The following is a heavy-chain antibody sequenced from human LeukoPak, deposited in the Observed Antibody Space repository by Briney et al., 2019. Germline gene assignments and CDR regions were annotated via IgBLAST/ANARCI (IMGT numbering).Heavy chain of an antibody. V-gene: IGHV1-18*01. CDR1: GYTFTSYG. CDR3: ARGEYSYGPYYYYYGMDV. CDR2: ISAYNGNT. D-gene: IGHD5-18*01. Sequence: ASVKVSCKASGYTFTSYGISWVRQAPGQGLEWMGWISAYNGNTNYAQKLQGRVTMTTDASTSTAYMELRSLRSDDTAVYYCARGEYSYGPYYYYYGMDVWGQGTTVTVSS. J-gene: IGHJ6*02.